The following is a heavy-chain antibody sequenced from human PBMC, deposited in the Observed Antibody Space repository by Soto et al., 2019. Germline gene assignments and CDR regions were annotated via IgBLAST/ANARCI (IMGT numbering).Heavy chain of an antibody. Sequence: ASVKVSCKVSGYTLTELSMHWVRQAPGKGLEWMGGFDPEDGETIYAQKFQGRVTMTEDTSTDTAYMELSSLRSEDTAVFYFATSSITMIVVVTQGSFDYWGQGTLVTVSS. CDR1: GYTLTELS. CDR2: FDPEDGET. J-gene: IGHJ4*02. V-gene: IGHV1-24*01. CDR3: ATSSITMIVVVTQGSFDY. D-gene: IGHD3-22*01.